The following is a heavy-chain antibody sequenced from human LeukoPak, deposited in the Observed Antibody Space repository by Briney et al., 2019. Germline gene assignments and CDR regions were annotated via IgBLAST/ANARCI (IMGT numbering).Heavy chain of an antibody. Sequence: GGSLRLSCAASGFTFSSCAMSWVRQAPGKGLEWVSAISGSGGSTYYADSVKGRFTISRDNSKNTLYLQMNSLRAEDTAVYYCAKETGYSYGRYYYYYYMDVWGKGTTVTVSS. CDR1: GFTFSSCA. CDR3: AKETGYSYGRYYYYYYMDV. CDR2: ISGSGGST. V-gene: IGHV3-23*01. D-gene: IGHD5-18*01. J-gene: IGHJ6*03.